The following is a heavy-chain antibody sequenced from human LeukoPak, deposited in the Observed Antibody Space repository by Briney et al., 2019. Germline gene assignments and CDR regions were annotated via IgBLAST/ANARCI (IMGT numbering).Heavy chain of an antibody. CDR2: ISGSGATT. Sequence: GGSLRLSCAASGFTFSTYAMTWVRQAPGKGLEWVSSISGSGATTYYADSVKGRFTISRDNSKSTLFLQMNSLRADDTAVYHCVKVRETYNDPGGYYCIWLDPWGLGTLVTVSS. D-gene: IGHD3-22*01. V-gene: IGHV3-23*01. J-gene: IGHJ5*02. CDR1: GFTFSTYA. CDR3: VKVRETYNDPGGYYCIWLDP.